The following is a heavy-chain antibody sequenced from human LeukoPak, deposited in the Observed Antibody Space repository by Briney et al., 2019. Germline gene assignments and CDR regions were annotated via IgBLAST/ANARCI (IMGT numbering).Heavy chain of an antibody. J-gene: IGHJ3*02. CDR3: ARDRARTYYYDSSGYWLDRAFDI. CDR2: IYYSGST. Sequence: SETLSLTCTASGGSISSYYWSWIRQPPGKGLEWIGYIYYSGSTNYNPSLKSRVTISVDTSKNQFSLKLSSVTAAVTAVYYCARDRARTYYYDSSGYWLDRAFDIWGQGTMVTVSS. D-gene: IGHD3-22*01. V-gene: IGHV4-59*01. CDR1: GGSISSYY.